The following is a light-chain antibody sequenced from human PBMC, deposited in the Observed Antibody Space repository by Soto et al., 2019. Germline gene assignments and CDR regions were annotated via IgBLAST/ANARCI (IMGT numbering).Light chain of an antibody. V-gene: IGLV1-40*01. CDR2: GNS. CDR1: SCNIGAGYD. J-gene: IGLJ1*01. Sequence: SALPQPPSVSGAPGHKVTISCTGSSCNIGAGYDLHWYQQLPGTAPKLLLYGNSNRPSGVPDRFSGSKSGTSASLAITGLQAEDEADYYCRSYDSSLSAYVFGTGTKVTVL. CDR3: RSYDSSLSAYV.